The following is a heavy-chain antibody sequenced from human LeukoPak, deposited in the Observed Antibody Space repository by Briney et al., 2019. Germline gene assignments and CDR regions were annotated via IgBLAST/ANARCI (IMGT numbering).Heavy chain of an antibody. V-gene: IGHV3-74*01. D-gene: IGHD2-15*01. CDR2: INSDGSST. Sequence: GGSLRLSCSASGFTFSSYWMHWVRQAPGKGLVWVSRINSDGSSTSYADSVKGRFTISRDNAKNTLYLQMNSLRAEDTAVYYCARGVVAATDPYGMDVWGQGTTVTVSS. J-gene: IGHJ6*02. CDR1: GFTFSSYW. CDR3: ARGVVAATDPYGMDV.